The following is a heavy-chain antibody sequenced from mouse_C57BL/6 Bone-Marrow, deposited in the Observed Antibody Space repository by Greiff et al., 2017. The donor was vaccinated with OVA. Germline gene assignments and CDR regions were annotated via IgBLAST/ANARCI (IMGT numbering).Heavy chain of an antibody. J-gene: IGHJ3*01. CDR1: GYTFTSYW. V-gene: IGHV1-74*01. D-gene: IGHD2-2*01. CDR2: IHPSDSDT. Sequence: VQLQQPGAELVKPGASVKVSCKASGYTFTSYWMHWVKQRPGHGLEWIGRIHPSDSDTNYNQKFKGKATLTVDKSSSTAYMQLSSLTSEDSAVXYCAMGIYYGYDGFFAYWGQGTLVTVSA. CDR3: AMGIYYGYDGFFAY.